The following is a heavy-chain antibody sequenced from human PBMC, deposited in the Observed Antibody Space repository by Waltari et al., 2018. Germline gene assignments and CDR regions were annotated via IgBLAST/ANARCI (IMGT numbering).Heavy chain of an antibody. CDR1: GYTFTDYY. Sequence: EVQLVQSGAEVKKPGATVKIPCKASGYTFTDYYMQWVQQAPGKGLEWMGRVDPEDGETIYAEKFQGRVTITADTSTDTAYMELTSLRSEDTAVYYCATSPLRFLEWVNWFDPWGQGTLVTVSS. J-gene: IGHJ5*02. V-gene: IGHV1-69-2*01. CDR3: ATSPLRFLEWVNWFDP. CDR2: VDPEDGET. D-gene: IGHD3-3*01.